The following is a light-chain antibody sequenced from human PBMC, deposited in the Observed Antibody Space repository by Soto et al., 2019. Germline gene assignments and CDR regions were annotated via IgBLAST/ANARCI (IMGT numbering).Light chain of an antibody. CDR3: QHYNSYSEA. CDR1: QSISTS. J-gene: IGKJ1*01. Sequence: DIQMTQSPSTLSASVGDRVTITCRASQSISTSLAWYQQKPGKAPKFLIYDASSLESGVPSRFSGSGSGTEFTLTINSLQPDDFATYYCQHYNSYSEALGQGTKVDIK. V-gene: IGKV1-5*01. CDR2: DAS.